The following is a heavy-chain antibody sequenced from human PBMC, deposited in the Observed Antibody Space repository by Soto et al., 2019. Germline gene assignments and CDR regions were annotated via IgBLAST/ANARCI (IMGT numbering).Heavy chain of an antibody. V-gene: IGHV5-51*01. CDR1: GYSFATYW. Sequence: PGESLKISWKGSGYSFATYWIGWVRQMPGKGLEWMGIIYPGDSDTRYSPSFRGQVTISADKSITTAYLQWNSLRASDTAMYYCGRLELAGTDYWGQGTLVTVSS. J-gene: IGHJ4*02. CDR3: GRLELAGTDY. CDR2: IYPGDSDT. D-gene: IGHD6-19*01.